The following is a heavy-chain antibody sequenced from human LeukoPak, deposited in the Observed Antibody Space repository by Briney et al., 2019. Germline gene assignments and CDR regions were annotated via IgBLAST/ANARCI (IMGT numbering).Heavy chain of an antibody. CDR3: ARTTYGSGSSRFDY. J-gene: IGHJ4*02. CDR1: GGSISSYY. Sequence: SETLSLTCTVSGGSISSYYWSWIRQPPGKGLEWIGYIYYSGSTNYNPSLKSRVTISVDTSKNQFSLKLSSVTAADTAVYYCARTTYGSGSSRFDYWGQGTLVTVSS. CDR2: IYYSGST. D-gene: IGHD3-10*01. V-gene: IGHV4-59*01.